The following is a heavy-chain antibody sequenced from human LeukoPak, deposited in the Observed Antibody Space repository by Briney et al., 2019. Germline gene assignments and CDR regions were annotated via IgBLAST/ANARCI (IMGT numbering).Heavy chain of an antibody. CDR1: GGSVSSGTYY. CDR3: ARVEWFGELSPFDI. J-gene: IGHJ3*02. Sequence: SETLSLTCTVSGGSVSSGTYYWSWIREPPGEGLDWFGHIYDSRSTNCNSSLKTRFTGSVDTSKNQFFLKLSSVTAADTAVYYCARVEWFGELSPFDIWGQGTMVTVSS. V-gene: IGHV4-61*01. CDR2: IYDSRST. D-gene: IGHD3-10*01.